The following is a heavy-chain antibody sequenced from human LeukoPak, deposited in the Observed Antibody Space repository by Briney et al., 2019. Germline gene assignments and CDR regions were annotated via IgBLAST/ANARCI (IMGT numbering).Heavy chain of an antibody. CDR3: AKGAGPPWFDP. V-gene: IGHV4-61*02. Sequence: PSETLSLTCTVSGGSISSAHYFWSWIRQPAGKGLEWIGRISSTGRTDYNPSLTSRVTISVDTSKNQIAMKLSSVTAADTAVYYCAKGAGPPWFDPWGQGTLVTVSS. D-gene: IGHD6-19*01. CDR2: ISSTGRT. J-gene: IGHJ5*02. CDR1: GGSISSAHYF.